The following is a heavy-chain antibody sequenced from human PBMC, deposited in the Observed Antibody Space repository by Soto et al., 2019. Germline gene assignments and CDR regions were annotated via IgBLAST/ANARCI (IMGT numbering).Heavy chain of an antibody. CDR3: ATDPGGDCYFCLDV. D-gene: IGHD2-21*02. CDR1: GFTVSVNL. CDR2: INSGGST. J-gene: IGHJ6*02. V-gene: IGHV3-66*01. Sequence: GGSLRLSCAASGFTVSVNLMNWVRQAPGKGLEWVSVINSGGSTDYADSVKGRFTISRDISRNTLYLQMDSLRAEDTAVYYCATDPGGDCYFCLDVWGQGTTVTVSS.